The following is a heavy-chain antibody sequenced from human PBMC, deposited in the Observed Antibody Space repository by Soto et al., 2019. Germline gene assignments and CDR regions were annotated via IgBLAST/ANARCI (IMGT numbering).Heavy chain of an antibody. CDR1: GFTFSSYG. Sequence: QVQLVESGGGVVQPGRSLRLSCAASGFTFSSYGMRWVRQAPGKGLEWVAVISYDGSNKYYADSVKGRFTISRDNSKNTLYLQMNSLRAEDTAVYYCAKDLIREAFDIWGQGTMVTVSS. CDR2: ISYDGSNK. V-gene: IGHV3-30*18. J-gene: IGHJ3*02. D-gene: IGHD2-21*01. CDR3: AKDLIREAFDI.